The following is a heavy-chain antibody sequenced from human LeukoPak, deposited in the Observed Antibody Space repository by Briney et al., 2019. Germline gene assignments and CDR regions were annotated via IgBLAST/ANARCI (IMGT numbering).Heavy chain of an antibody. CDR2: IKQDGSEK. J-gene: IGHJ4*02. V-gene: IGHV3-7*01. CDR3: ASAHYDFWSGYYPYYFDY. Sequence: GGSLRLSCAASGFAFSSYWMSWVRQAPGKGLEWVANIKQDGSEKYYVDSVKGRFTISRDNAKNSLYLQMNSLRAEDTAVYYCASAHYDFWSGYYPYYFDYWRQGTLVTVSS. CDR1: GFAFSSYW. D-gene: IGHD3-3*01.